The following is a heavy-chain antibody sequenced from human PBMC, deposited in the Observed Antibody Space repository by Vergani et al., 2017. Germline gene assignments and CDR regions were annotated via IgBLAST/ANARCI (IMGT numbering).Heavy chain of an antibody. D-gene: IGHD3-9*01. V-gene: IGHV4-61*02. Sequence: QVQLQESGPGLVKPSQTLSLTCTVSGASINNDFYYWHWIRQPAGKGLEWIGRIYVSGITDYNSSLQSRVSMSVDTSKNQFSLKLNSVTAADTAVYYCVRDYDIVTGYYSYYFDNWGQGILVTVSS. J-gene: IGHJ4*02. CDR3: VRDYDIVTGYYSYYFDN. CDR1: GASINNDFYY. CDR2: IYVSGIT.